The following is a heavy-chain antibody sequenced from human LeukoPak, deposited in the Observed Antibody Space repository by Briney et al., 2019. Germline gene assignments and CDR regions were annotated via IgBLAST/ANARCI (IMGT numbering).Heavy chain of an antibody. CDR1: GFTFSSYA. D-gene: IGHD5-18*01. CDR3: ARNPLDTYYYMDV. CDR2: IRGNGGST. V-gene: IGHV3-23*01. Sequence: GGSLRLSCAASGFTFSSYAMSWVRQAPGKGLEWVSAIRGNGGSTYYADPVKGRFTISRDNSKNTLYLQMNSLRAEDTAVYYCARNPLDTYYYMDVWGKGTTVTVSS. J-gene: IGHJ6*03.